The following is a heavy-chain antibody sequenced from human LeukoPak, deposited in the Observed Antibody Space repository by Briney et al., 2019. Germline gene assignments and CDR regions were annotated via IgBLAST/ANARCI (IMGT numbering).Heavy chain of an antibody. CDR2: VNGSGVVT. J-gene: IGHJ5*02. CDR3: ARDSSIGGIAAAEVGWFDP. V-gene: IGHV3-23*01. Sequence: PGGSLRLSCAASGFTFSNNAMSWVRQAPGKGLEWVSAVNGSGVVTHYAASVRGRFTISRDNSKNTLYLEMNSLRAEDTAVYYCARDSSIGGIAAAEVGWFDPWGQGTLVTVSS. D-gene: IGHD6-13*01. CDR1: GFTFSNNA.